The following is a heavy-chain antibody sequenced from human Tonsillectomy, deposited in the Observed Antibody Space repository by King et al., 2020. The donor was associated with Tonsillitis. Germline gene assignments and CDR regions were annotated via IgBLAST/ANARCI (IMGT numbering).Heavy chain of an antibody. D-gene: IGHD1-14*01. CDR1: GFTFSSYS. Sequence: VQLVESGGGLVKPGGSLRLSCAASGFTFSSYSMHWVRQAPGTGLEWVSSIFSASSYIYYADSVKGRFTISRDNAKNSLSLQMNSLSAEDTAVYYCARTGTTLSGMDVWGQGTTVTVSS. V-gene: IGHV3-21*01. CDR3: ARTGTTLSGMDV. CDR2: IFSASSYI. J-gene: IGHJ6*02.